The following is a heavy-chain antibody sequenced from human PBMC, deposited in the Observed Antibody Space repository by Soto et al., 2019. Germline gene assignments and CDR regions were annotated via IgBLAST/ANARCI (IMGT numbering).Heavy chain of an antibody. Sequence: SETLSLTCAVYGGSFSGYYWSWIRQPPGKGLEWIGEINHSGSTNYNPSLKSRVTISVDTSKNQFSLKLSSVTAVDTAVYYCARGSYGSGTHELPLGMDVWGQGTTVTVSS. CDR2: INHSGST. J-gene: IGHJ6*02. V-gene: IGHV4-34*01. CDR3: ARGSYGSGTHELPLGMDV. D-gene: IGHD3-10*01. CDR1: GGSFSGYY.